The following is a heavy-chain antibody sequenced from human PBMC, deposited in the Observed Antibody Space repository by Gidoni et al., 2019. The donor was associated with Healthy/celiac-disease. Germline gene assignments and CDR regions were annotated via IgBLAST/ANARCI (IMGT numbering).Heavy chain of an antibody. CDR3: ARGGGRVRYFTFDY. J-gene: IGHJ4*02. V-gene: IGHV4-34*01. D-gene: IGHD3-9*01. Sequence: YNPSLKSRVTISVDTSKNQFSLKLSSVTAADTAVYYCARGGGRVRYFTFDYWGQGTLVTVSS.